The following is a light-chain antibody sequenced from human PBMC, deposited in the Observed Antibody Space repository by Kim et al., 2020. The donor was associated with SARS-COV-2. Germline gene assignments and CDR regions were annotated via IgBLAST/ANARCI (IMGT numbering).Light chain of an antibody. CDR1: QSISSY. Sequence: ASLGERATIPCRASQSISSYLAWYQQKPGQAPKLLIYDASTMPSGIPARFSGSGSGTEFTLTISSLEPEDFATYYCQQLNNYPLTFGQGTRLDIK. J-gene: IGKJ5*01. V-gene: IGKV1-9*01. CDR2: DAS. CDR3: QQLNNYPLT.